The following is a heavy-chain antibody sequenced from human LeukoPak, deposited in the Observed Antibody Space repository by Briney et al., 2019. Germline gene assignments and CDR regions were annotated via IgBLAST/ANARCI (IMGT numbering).Heavy chain of an antibody. CDR2: IYYSGST. V-gene: IGHV4-39*01. CDR3: ARGHDWFDP. Sequence: SETLSLTCTVSGGSISSSSYYWGWIRQPPGKGLEWIGSIYYSGSTYYNPSLKSRVTISVDTSKNQFSLKLSSVTAADTAVYYCARGHDWFDPWGQGTLVTVSS. CDR1: GGSISSSSYY. J-gene: IGHJ5*02.